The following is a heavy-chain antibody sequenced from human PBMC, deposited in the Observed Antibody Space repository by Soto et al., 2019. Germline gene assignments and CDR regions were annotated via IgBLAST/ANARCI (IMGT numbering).Heavy chain of an antibody. CDR1: GFTLSSSG. CDR3: AKSPPAVAGYFDY. D-gene: IGHD6-19*01. V-gene: IGHV3-30*18. Sequence: QVHLVESGGGVVQPGRSLRLSCAASGFTLSSSGMHWVRQAPGKGLEWVAVTSFDGSSGYYADSVRGRFTISRDNSNNTLYLQMNSLRAEDTAVYYCAKSPPAVAGYFDYWGQGTLVTVSS. J-gene: IGHJ4*02. CDR2: TSFDGSSG.